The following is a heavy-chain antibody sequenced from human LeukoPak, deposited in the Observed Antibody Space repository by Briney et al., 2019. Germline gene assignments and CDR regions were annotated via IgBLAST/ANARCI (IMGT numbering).Heavy chain of an antibody. V-gene: IGHV4-59*01. Sequence: YPSETLSLTCTVSGGSIDTYYWNWIRQPPGKGLEWIGYVFHTGSTNYNPSLKSRVTISVDTSKNQFSLKLSSVTAADTAVYFCARGRVSSSTWYSTYYYFFYMDFWGKGTTVTVSS. J-gene: IGHJ6*03. CDR3: ARGRVSSSTWYSTYYYFFYMDF. CDR2: VFHTGST. CDR1: GGSIDTYY. D-gene: IGHD4-11*01.